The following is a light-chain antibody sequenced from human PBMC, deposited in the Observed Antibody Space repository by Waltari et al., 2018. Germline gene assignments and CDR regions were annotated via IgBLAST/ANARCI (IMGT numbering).Light chain of an antibody. CDR2: EVS. CDR3: CSYAGSSTFYV. CDR1: SSDVGSYNL. V-gene: IGLV2-23*02. Sequence: QSALTQSASVSGSPGQSITISCTGTSSDVGSYNLVSWYQHHPGKAPKLLIFEVSKRPSGVSNRFAGSKSGSTASLTISGLQAEDEADYYCCSYAGSSTFYVFGIGTKVTVL. J-gene: IGLJ1*01.